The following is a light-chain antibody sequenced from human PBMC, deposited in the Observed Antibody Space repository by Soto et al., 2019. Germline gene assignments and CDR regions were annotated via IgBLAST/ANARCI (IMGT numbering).Light chain of an antibody. V-gene: IGKV3-20*01. CDR2: GAF. CDR3: QQYGRSPLT. J-gene: IGKJ4*01. CDR1: ESVSRN. Sequence: VMTPSPATPSFAPVERTTLSLRASESVSRNLAWYQQKPGQAPRLLIYGAFSRATGIPDRFSGSGSGTDFTLTISRLEPEDFAVYHCQQYGRSPLTFGGGTKVDIK.